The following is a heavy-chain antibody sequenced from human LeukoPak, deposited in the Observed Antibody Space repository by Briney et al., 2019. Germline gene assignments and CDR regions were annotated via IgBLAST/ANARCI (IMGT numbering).Heavy chain of an antibody. CDR1: GDSFSGYY. J-gene: IGHJ6*03. CDR2: NNHSGRT. Sequence: SETLSLTCAVYGDSFSGYYWTWVRQPPGKGLEWIGDNNHSGRTTYNPSLKSRVIISVDTSKNLFSLNLTSVTAADTAVYYCTRPWQRRYYMDVWGKGTTVAVSS. CDR3: TRPWQRRYYMDV. V-gene: IGHV4-34*01.